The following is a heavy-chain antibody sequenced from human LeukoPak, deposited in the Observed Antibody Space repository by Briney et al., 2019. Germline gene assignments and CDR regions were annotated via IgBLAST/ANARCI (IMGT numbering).Heavy chain of an antibody. D-gene: IGHD3-10*01. Sequence: GSLRLSCAASGFTFSSHGMHWGRQAPGKGLEWVAVISYDGSNKYADSVKGRFTISRDISRNTLYLQMNSLRAEDTAVYYCAKGLAYYDSGESYYYGMDVWGQGTTVTVSS. J-gene: IGHJ6*02. CDR1: GFTFSSHG. CDR3: AKGLAYYDSGESYYYGMDV. V-gene: IGHV3-30*18. CDR2: ISYDGSNK.